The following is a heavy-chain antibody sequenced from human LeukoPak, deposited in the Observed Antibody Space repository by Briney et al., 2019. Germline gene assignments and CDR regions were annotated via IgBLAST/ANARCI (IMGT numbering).Heavy chain of an antibody. J-gene: IGHJ3*02. CDR2: MSSSGATM. CDR1: GFTFSDYY. D-gene: IGHD2-15*01. V-gene: IGHV3-11*04. Sequence: GGSLRLSCAASGFTFSDYYMGWIRQAPGKGLDWVSYMSSSGATMYYADSVKGRFTISRDNAKNSLYLQMNSLRAEDTALYYCARARGSYAFDIWGQGTMVTVSS. CDR3: ARARGSYAFDI.